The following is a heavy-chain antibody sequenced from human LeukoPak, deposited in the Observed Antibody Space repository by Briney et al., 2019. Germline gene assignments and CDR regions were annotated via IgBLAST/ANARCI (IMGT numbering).Heavy chain of an antibody. CDR1: GFTFSSYG. D-gene: IGHD2-2*01. Sequence: GGSLRLSCAASGFTFSSYGMHWVRQAPGKGLEWVAVIWYDGSNKYYADSVKGRFTIPRDNSKNTLYLQMNSLRAEDTAVYYCASSGYCSSTSCYDLVYWGQGTLVTVSS. CDR3: ASSGYCSSTSCYDLVY. V-gene: IGHV3-33*01. J-gene: IGHJ4*02. CDR2: IWYDGSNK.